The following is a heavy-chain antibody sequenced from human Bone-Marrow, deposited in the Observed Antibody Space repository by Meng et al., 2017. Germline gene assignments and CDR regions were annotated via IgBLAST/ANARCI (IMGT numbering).Heavy chain of an antibody. V-gene: IGHV3-21*01. CDR2: ISSSSSYI. CDR1: GFTFSSYS. CDR3: ARVRTTVTPLDAFDI. D-gene: IGHD4-17*01. Sequence: GESLKISCAASGFTFSSYSMNWVRQAPGKGLEWVSSISSSSSYIYYADSVKGRFTISRDNAKNSLYLRMNSLRAEDTAVYYCARVRTTVTPLDAFDIWGQGTMVTVSS. J-gene: IGHJ3*02.